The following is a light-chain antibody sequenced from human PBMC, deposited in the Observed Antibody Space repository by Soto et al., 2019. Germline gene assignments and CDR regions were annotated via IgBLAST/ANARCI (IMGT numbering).Light chain of an antibody. CDR1: QSVSSSY. V-gene: IGKV3-20*01. CDR2: GAS. Sequence: EIVLTQSPVTLSLSPGERATLSCMASQSVSSSYLAWYQQKPGQAPRLLIYGASSRATGIPDRFSGSGSGTDFTLTISRLEPEDFAVYYCQQYGSSPRTFGQGTKV. CDR3: QQYGSSPRT. J-gene: IGKJ1*01.